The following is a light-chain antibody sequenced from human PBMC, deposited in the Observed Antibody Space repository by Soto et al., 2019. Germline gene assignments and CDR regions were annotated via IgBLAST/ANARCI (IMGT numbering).Light chain of an antibody. CDR2: EVS. CDR1: SSDVGSYNL. CDR3: CSYAGSSTYV. V-gene: IGLV2-23*02. J-gene: IGLJ1*01. Sequence: QSVLTQPASVPGSPGQSITISCTGTSSDVGSYNLVSWYQQHPGKAPKLMIYEVSKRPSGVSNRFSGSKSGNTASLTISGLQAEDEADYDCCSYAGSSTYVFGTGTKVTVL.